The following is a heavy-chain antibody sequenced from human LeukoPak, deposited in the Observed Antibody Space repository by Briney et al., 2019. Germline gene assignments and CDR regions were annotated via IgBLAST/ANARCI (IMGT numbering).Heavy chain of an antibody. CDR2: ISGSTGNT. Sequence: GGSLRLSCAASGFTFSSYAMSWVRQAPGKGLEWVSAISGSTGNTYYAGSVKGRFTISRDNSKNTLYLQMNSLRAEDTAVYYCAKGTYRLRDGYNDRFVYWGQGTLVTVSS. CDR3: AKGTYRLRDGYNDRFVY. CDR1: GFTFSSYA. D-gene: IGHD5-24*01. J-gene: IGHJ4*02. V-gene: IGHV3-23*01.